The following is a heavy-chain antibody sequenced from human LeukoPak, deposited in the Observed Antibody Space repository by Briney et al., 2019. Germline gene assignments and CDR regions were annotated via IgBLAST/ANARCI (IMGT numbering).Heavy chain of an antibody. V-gene: IGHV4-31*03. CDR1: GASFNSDDQY. CDR2: IHPRGML. CDR3: SRGLDSRKLGY. D-gene: IGHD3-22*01. J-gene: IGHJ4*02. Sequence: SQTLSLTCTVSGASFNSDDQYWNWIRQSPGKGLEWIGSIHPRGMLYNNPSLESRVTMSRGTSKNQFSLNLSSVTAADTAVYFCSRGLDSRKLGYWGQGILVTVSS.